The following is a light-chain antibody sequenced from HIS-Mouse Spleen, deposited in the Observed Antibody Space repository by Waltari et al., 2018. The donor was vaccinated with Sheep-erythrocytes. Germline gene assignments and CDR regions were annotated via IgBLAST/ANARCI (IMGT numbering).Light chain of an antibody. CDR1: QGISSA. CDR2: DAS. J-gene: IGKJ2*01. CDR3: QQFNSYLYT. Sequence: AIQLTQSPSSLSASVGDRVTTTCRARQGISSASALYQQKPGKAPKLLIYDASSLESGVPSRFSGSGSGTDFTLTISSRQPEDFATYYCQQFNSYLYTFGQGTKLEIK. V-gene: IGKV1-13*02.